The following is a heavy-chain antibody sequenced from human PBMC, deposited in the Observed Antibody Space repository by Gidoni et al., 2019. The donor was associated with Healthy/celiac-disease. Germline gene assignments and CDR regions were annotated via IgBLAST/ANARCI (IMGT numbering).Heavy chain of an antibody. D-gene: IGHD4-17*01. CDR2: IYTSGST. CDR1: GGSISSGSYY. Sequence: PGLVKPSQTLSLTCTVSGGSISSGSYYWSWIRQPAGKGLEWIGRIYTSGSTNYNPSLKSRVTISVETSKNQFSLKLSSVTAADTAVYYCARGDYGLLDYWGQGTLVTVSS. J-gene: IGHJ4*02. CDR3: ARGDYGLLDY. V-gene: IGHV4-61*02.